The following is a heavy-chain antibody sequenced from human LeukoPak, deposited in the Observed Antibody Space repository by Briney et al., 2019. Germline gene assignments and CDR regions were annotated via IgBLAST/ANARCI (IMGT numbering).Heavy chain of an antibody. V-gene: IGHV4-30-4*08. CDR2: IYYSGST. J-gene: IGHJ3*02. CDR3: ASRTNDYSNYASAFDI. CDR1: GGSISSGDYY. Sequence: SETLSLTCTDSGGSISSGDYYWSWIHQPPGKGLEWIGYIYYSGSTYYNPSLKSRVTISVDTSKNQFSLKLSSVTAADTAVYYCASRTNDYSNYASAFDIWGQGTMVTVSS. D-gene: IGHD4-11*01.